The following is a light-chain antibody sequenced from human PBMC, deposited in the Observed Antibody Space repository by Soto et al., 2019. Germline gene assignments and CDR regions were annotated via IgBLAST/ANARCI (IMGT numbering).Light chain of an antibody. Sequence: DIVMTQSPDSLAVSLGERATINCRSSQSVLSSSNNKNYLAWYQQKPGQSPRLVISWASTRESGVPDRYSGSGSGTDFTLTISSLQAEDVAVYYCQQSYSPPLTFGGGTKVEIK. CDR1: QSVLSSSNNKNY. V-gene: IGKV4-1*01. J-gene: IGKJ4*01. CDR2: WAS. CDR3: QQSYSPPLT.